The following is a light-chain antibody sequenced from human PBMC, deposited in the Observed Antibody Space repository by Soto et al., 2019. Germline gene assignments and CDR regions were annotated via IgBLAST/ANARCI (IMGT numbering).Light chain of an antibody. CDR2: SNI. V-gene: IGLV1-40*01. CDR3: QSYDLSLSAPVV. CDR1: SSNIGAGYD. Sequence: QPVLTQPPSVSGAPGQRVTISCTGSSSNIGAGYDVHWYQQLPGTAPKLLIYSNINRPSGVPDRFSGSKSGTSASLAIPGLQAEDEADYYCQSYDLSLSAPVVFGGGTKVTVL. J-gene: IGLJ2*01.